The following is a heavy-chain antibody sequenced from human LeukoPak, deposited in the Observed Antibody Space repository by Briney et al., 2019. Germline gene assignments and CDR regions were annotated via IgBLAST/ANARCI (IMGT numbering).Heavy chain of an antibody. CDR3: AREEGYGFDY. CDR2: ISSSGSTI. J-gene: IGHJ4*02. CDR1: GFTFSSYE. Sequence: PGGSLRLSCAASGFTFSSYEMNWVRQAPGKGLEWVSYISSSGSTIYYADSVKGRFTISRDNAKNSLYLQMNSLRAEDTAVYYCAREEGYGFDYWGQGTLVTVSS. V-gene: IGHV3-48*03. D-gene: IGHD6-13*01.